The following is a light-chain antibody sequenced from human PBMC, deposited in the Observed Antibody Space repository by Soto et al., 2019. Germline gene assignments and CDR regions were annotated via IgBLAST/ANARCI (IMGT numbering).Light chain of an antibody. J-gene: IGKJ1*01. V-gene: IGKV3-15*01. CDR2: GAS. Sequence: EIVMTQSPATLSVSPGERATVSCRASQSVGSNLAWYQQKAGQAPSLLIYGASTRATGVPARFSGSGSGTEFTLTISSLQSEDFAVYYCQQYSYWRTFGQGT. CDR1: QSVGSN. CDR3: QQYSYWRT.